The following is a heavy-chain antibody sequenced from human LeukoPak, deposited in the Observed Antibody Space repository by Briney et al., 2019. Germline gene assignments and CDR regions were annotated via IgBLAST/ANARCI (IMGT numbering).Heavy chain of an antibody. V-gene: IGHV4-59*08. J-gene: IGHJ4*02. D-gene: IGHD5-18*01. CDR2: IYYSGST. CDR3: ARHVWASYGQTPHLFDY. CDR1: GGSISSYY. Sequence: PSETLSLTCTVSGGSISSYYWSWIRQPPGKGLEWIGYIYYSGSTNYNPSLKSRVTISVDTSKNQFSLKLSSVTAADTAVYYCARHVWASYGQTPHLFDYWGQGTLVTVSS.